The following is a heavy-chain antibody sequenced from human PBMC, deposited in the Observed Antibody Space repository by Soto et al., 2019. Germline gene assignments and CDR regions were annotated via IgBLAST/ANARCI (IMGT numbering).Heavy chain of an antibody. V-gene: IGHV1-69*01. CDR3: ARGRGHVDTAMPSPLYYYHGMDV. D-gene: IGHD5-18*01. CDR1: GGTFSSYA. Sequence: QVQLVQSGAEVKKPGSSVKVSCKASGGTFSSYAISWVRQAPGQGLEWMGGIIPIFGTANYAQKFQGRVTITADESTNTAYMELSSLRSEETAVYYCARGRGHVDTAMPSPLYYYHGMDVWRQGTTVTVSS. CDR2: IIPIFGTA. J-gene: IGHJ6*02.